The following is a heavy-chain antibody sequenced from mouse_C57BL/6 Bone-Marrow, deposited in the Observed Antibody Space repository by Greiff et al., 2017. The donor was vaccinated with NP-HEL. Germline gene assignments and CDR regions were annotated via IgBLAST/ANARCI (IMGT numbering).Heavy chain of an antibody. CDR1: GFTFNTYA. V-gene: IGHV10-1*02. J-gene: IGHJ4*01. CDR2: IRSKSKNYVT. CDR3: VRPSPAMDY. Sequence: EVQLVESGGGLVQPKGSLKLSCAASGFTFNTYAMNWVRQAPGKGLEWVGRIRSKSKNYVTYYADSVKDRFTISRDDSQSMLYLQMNNLKTEDTAMYYWVRPSPAMDYWGQGTSVTVSS.